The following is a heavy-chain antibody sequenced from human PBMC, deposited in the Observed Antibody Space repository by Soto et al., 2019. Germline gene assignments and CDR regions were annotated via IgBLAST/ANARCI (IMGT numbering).Heavy chain of an antibody. CDR1: GFTFSDYY. CDR2: ISSSGSTI. CDR3: ARVRNSSGWSRGWFAT. V-gene: IGHV3-11*01. J-gene: IGHJ5*01. Sequence: QVQLVESGGGLVKPGGSLRLSCAASGFTFSDYYMSWIRQAPGKGLEWVSYISSSGSTIYYADSVKGRFTISRDNAKNSLSLQRNSVRAEDRAVYYCARVRNSSGWSRGWFATWGHGTMVTVS. D-gene: IGHD6-19*01.